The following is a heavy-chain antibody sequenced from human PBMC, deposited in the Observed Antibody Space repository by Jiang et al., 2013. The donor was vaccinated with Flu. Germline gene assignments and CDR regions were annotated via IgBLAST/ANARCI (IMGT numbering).Heavy chain of an antibody. J-gene: IGHJ4*02. D-gene: IGHD6-19*01. CDR2: IDPSDSYT. CDR1: GYSFTSYW. V-gene: IGHV5-10-1*01. CDR3: ARLIPVEGVAGTPYFDY. Sequence: SLRISCKGSGYSFTSYWISWVRQMPGKGLEWMGRIDPSDSYTNYSPSFQGHVTISADKSISTAYLQWSSLKASDTAMYYCARLIPVEGVAGTPYFDYWGQGTLVTVSS.